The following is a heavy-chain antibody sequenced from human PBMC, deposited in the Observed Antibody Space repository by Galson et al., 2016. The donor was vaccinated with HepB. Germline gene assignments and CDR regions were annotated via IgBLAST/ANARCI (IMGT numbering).Heavy chain of an antibody. Sequence: SLRLSCAASGFTFSSYSMNWVRQAPGKGLEWVSSISSSSTYIYYAESLKGRFTISRDNAKNSLYLQMRGLRAEDTAVYYCAWAYGDYGTGWYFDLWGRGTLVTVSS. J-gene: IGHJ2*01. V-gene: IGHV3-21*01. D-gene: IGHD4-17*01. CDR3: AWAYGDYGTGWYFDL. CDR1: GFTFSSYS. CDR2: ISSSSTYI.